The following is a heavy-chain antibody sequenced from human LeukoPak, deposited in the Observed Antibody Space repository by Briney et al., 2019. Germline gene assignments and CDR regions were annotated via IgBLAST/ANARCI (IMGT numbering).Heavy chain of an antibody. CDR1: GGSITASY. J-gene: IGHJ4*02. CDR3: ARDKHLGFSSGTKYYPYYFDS. Sequence: PSETLSLTCTVSGGSITASYWTWVRQTPGKGLDYIGYISNTRNTNYNPSLKSRVTISVDTAKNQLSVNLTSVTDADTAVYYCARDKHLGFSSGTKYYPYYFDSWGRGIQVTVSS. CDR2: ISNTRNT. V-gene: IGHV4-59*12. D-gene: IGHD2-2*03.